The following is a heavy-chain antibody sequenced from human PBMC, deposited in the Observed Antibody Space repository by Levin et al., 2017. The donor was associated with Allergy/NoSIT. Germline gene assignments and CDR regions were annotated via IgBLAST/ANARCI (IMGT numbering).Heavy chain of an antibody. CDR1: GFTFSSYA. J-gene: IGHJ5*02. Sequence: GGSLRLSCAASGFTFSSYAMSWVRQAPGKGLEWVSAISGSGGSTYYADSVKGRFTISRDNSKNTLYLQMNSLRAEDTAVYYCAKGALWFGELFVGRWFDPWGQGTLVTVSS. CDR2: ISGSGGST. V-gene: IGHV3-23*01. CDR3: AKGALWFGELFVGRWFDP. D-gene: IGHD3-10*01.